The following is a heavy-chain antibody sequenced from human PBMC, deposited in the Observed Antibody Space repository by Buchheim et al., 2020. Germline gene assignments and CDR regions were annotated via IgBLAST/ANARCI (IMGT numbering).Heavy chain of an antibody. CDR2: IYYSGST. CDR1: GGSFSGYY. CDR3: ARDGRAYGDYPVSNRFDP. V-gene: IGHV4-34*01. Sequence: QVQLQQWGAGLLKPSETLSLTCAVYGGSFSGYYWSWIRQHPGKGLEWIGYIYYSGSTNYNPSLKSRVTISVDTSKNQFSLKLSSVPAADTAVYYCARDGRAYGDYPVSNRFDPWGQRTL. D-gene: IGHD4-17*01. J-gene: IGHJ5*02.